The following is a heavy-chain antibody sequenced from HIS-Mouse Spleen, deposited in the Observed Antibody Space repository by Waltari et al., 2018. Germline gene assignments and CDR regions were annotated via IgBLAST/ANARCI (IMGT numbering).Heavy chain of an antibody. J-gene: IGHJ2*01. V-gene: IGHV4-39*07. D-gene: IGHD6-13*01. CDR2: IYYSGST. Sequence: QLQLQESGPGLVKPSETLSLTCTVSGCSISRSIYHWGWIRQPPGKGLEWIGSIYYSGSTYYNPSLKSRVTISVDTSKNQFSLKLSSVTAADTAVYYCAREIPYSSSWYDWYFDLWGRGTLVTVSS. CDR1: GCSISRSIYH. CDR3: AREIPYSSSWYDWYFDL.